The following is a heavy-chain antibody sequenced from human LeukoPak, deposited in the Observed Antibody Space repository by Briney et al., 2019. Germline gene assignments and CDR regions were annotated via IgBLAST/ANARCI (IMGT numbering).Heavy chain of an antibody. CDR2: ISAYNGNT. CDR3: ARDMGPSVWGSYRRPPYFDY. Sequence: GASVKVSCKASGYTFTSYGISWVRQAPGQGLEWMGWISAYNGNTNYAQKLQGRVTMTTDTSTSTAYMELRSLRSDDTAVYYCARDMGPSVWGSYRRPPYFDYWGQGTLVTVSS. D-gene: IGHD3-16*02. V-gene: IGHV1-18*01. CDR1: GYTFTSYG. J-gene: IGHJ4*02.